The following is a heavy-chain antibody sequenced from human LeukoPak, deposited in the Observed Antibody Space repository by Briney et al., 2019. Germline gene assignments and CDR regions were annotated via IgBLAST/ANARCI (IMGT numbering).Heavy chain of an antibody. Sequence: GGSLRLSCAASGFTFDDYTMHWVRQAPGKGLEWVSLISWDGGSTYYADSVKGRFTISRDNSKNSLYLQMNSLRTEDTALYYCAKDGRTYYDYVWGSYRYPYYFDYWGQGTLVTVSS. CDR2: ISWDGGST. CDR3: AKDGRTYYDYVWGSYRYPYYFDY. D-gene: IGHD3-16*02. CDR1: GFTFDDYT. V-gene: IGHV3-43*01. J-gene: IGHJ4*02.